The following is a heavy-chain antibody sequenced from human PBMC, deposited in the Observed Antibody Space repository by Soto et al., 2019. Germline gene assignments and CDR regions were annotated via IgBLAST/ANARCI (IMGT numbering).Heavy chain of an antibody. D-gene: IGHD3-10*01. CDR2: IIPILDVA. CDR3: AQQWFGELWHDMDV. J-gene: IGHJ6*02. V-gene: IGHV1-69*02. Sequence: QLVQSGAEVKKPGSSVKVSCKASGGDFNSYTISWVRQAPGQGLEWMGTIIPILDVAKNAQKFQGRVTISADKSASTVYMELRSLSSDDTAVYYCAQQWFGELWHDMDVWGQGTTVTVSS. CDR1: GGDFNSYT.